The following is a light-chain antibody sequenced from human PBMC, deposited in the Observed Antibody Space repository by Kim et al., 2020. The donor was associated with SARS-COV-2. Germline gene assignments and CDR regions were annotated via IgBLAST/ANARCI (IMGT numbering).Light chain of an antibody. J-gene: IGLJ2*01. CDR3: ISRDNSGDHVV. Sequence: AWGQTVRITCQGDSLRTYYASWYQQKPGQAPILVIHGKNNRPSGIPDRFSGSSSGNTASLTVTGAQAVDEADYYCISRDNSGDHVVFGGGTQLTVL. CDR2: GKN. V-gene: IGLV3-19*01. CDR1: SLRTYY.